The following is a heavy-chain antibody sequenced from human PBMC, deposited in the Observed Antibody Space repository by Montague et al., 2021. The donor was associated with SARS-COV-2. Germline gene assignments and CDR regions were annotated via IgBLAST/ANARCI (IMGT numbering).Heavy chain of an antibody. Sequence: SETLSLTCSVSGFSISSGFYWAWIRQSPGKGPEWIGTVYHSGYTPYNPSLRSRVTVSIDTSKNQFSLTVTSVTAADTSVYFCARRRYTGSDYFDYWGQGTLVTVSS. D-gene: IGHD5-12*01. V-gene: IGHV4-38-2*01. CDR3: ARRRYTGSDYFDY. CDR1: GFSISSGFY. CDR2: VYHSGYT. J-gene: IGHJ4*02.